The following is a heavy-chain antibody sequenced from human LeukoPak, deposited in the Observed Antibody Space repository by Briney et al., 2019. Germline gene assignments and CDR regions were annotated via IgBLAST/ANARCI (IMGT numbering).Heavy chain of an antibody. Sequence: GGSLRLSCAASGFSFNNYAMSWVRQAPGKGLEWVSAISGSGGSTYYADSVKGRFTISRDNSKNTLYLQMNSLRAEDTAVYYCAKENVVVVTGDYYMDVWGKGTTVTVSS. CDR2: ISGSGGST. D-gene: IGHD2-21*02. J-gene: IGHJ6*03. CDR3: AKENVVVVTGDYYMDV. V-gene: IGHV3-23*01. CDR1: GFSFNNYA.